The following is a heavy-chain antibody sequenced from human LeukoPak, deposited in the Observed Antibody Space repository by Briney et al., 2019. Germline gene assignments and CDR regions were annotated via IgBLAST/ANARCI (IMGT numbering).Heavy chain of an antibody. CDR1: GFSLSTSGMC. CDR3: ARTTGDSYGLDY. CDR2: IDWDYDK. J-gene: IGHJ4*02. V-gene: IGHV2-70*01. D-gene: IGHD5-18*01. Sequence: SGPTLVNPTQTLTLTCTFSGFSLSTSGMCVTWIRQPPGKALEWLALIDWDYDKYYNTSLKTRLTISKDTSKNQVVLTVTNMHPVDTATYYCARTTGDSYGLDYWGQGTLVTVSS.